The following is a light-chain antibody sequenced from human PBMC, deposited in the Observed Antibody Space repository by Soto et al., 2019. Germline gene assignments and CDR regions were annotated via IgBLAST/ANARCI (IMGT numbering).Light chain of an antibody. CDR3: QQYNDWPRT. J-gene: IGKJ1*01. CDR1: QSVRSN. CDR2: GAS. V-gene: IGKV3-15*01. Sequence: EIVMTQSPATLSVSPGERATLSCRASQSVRSNLAWYQQKPGQAPRLLRYGASTRATGISARFSGSGSGTEFTLTISSLQSEDFAVYYCQQYNDWPRTFGQGTKVEI.